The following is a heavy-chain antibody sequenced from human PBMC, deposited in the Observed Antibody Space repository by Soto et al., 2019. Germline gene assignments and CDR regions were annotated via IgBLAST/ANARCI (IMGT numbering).Heavy chain of an antibody. CDR2: IWHAGSEI. CDR3: ARDGSGGTAFRGFLDD. D-gene: IGHD2-15*01. CDR1: GSIFIGYG. Sequence: QVQLEQSGGGVVQPGGSLRLSCVVPGSIFIGYGMHWVRQAPGKGLEWVAVIWHAGSEIYYADYVKGRFTISRDNSQTTLYLQMNSVRAEETAVYYCARDGSGGTAFRGFLDDWGQGTLVPVSS. V-gene: IGHV3-33*01. J-gene: IGHJ4*02.